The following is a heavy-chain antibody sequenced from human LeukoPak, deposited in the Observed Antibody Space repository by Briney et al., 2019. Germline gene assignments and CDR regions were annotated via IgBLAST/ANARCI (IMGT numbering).Heavy chain of an antibody. CDR1: GFTFSSYA. J-gene: IGHJ4*02. D-gene: IGHD3-3*01. CDR2: ISGSGGST. CDR3: AKDSTLRFLEWLFGDFDY. V-gene: IGHV3-23*01. Sequence: GGSLRLSCAASGFTFSSYAMSWVRQAPGKGLEWVSAISGSGGSTYYADSVKGRFTIFRDNSKNTLYLQMNSLRAEDTAVYYCAKDSTLRFLEWLFGDFDYWGQGTLVTVSS.